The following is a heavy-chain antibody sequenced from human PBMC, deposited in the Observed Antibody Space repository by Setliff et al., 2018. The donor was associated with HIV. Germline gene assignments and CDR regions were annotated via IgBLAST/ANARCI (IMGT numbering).Heavy chain of an antibody. V-gene: IGHV4-34*01. CDR3: GRGPHIVGAPWAVIDY. J-gene: IGHJ4*02. CDR2: IFHNGTI. Sequence: KPSETLSLTCAVYGVSFSGYSWSWIRQPPGKGLEWIGEIFHNGTINCNPSLKSRVALSIDTFNSQISLNMTSLTTADTAIYYCGRGPHIVGAPWAVIDYWAQGKPVTVSS. D-gene: IGHD1-26*01. CDR1: GVSFSGYS.